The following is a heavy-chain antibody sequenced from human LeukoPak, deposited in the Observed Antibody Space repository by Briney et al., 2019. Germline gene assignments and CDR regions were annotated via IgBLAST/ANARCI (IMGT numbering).Heavy chain of an antibody. Sequence: SETLSLTCTVSGGSISSYYWSWIRQPPGKGLEWIGYIYYSGSTNYNPSLKSRVTISVDTSKNQFSLKLSSVTAADTAVYYCARALAYCGGDCYSPGYYYYGMDVWGQGTTVTVSS. CDR1: GGSISSYY. V-gene: IGHV4-59*01. CDR3: ARALAYCGGDCYSPGYYYYGMDV. J-gene: IGHJ6*02. D-gene: IGHD2-21*02. CDR2: IYYSGST.